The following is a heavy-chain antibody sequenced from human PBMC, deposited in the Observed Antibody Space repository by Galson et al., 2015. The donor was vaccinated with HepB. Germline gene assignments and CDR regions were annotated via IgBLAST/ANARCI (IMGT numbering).Heavy chain of an antibody. Sequence: SVKVSCKASGYTFTSYAMHWVRQAPGQRLEWMGWINAGNGNTKYSQKFQGRVTITRDTSASTAYMELSSLRSEDTAVYYCARADIWFGPTGPWGQGSLVTVSS. J-gene: IGHJ4*02. CDR3: ARADIWFGPTGP. V-gene: IGHV1-3*01. CDR1: GYTFTSYA. D-gene: IGHD3-10*01. CDR2: INAGNGNT.